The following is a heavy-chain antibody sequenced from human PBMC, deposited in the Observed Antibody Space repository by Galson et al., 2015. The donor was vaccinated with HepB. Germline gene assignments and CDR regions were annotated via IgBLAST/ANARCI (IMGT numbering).Heavy chain of an antibody. V-gene: IGHV3-73*01. CDR3: VRSGDFSGYSSR. CDR1: GFTFSGPA. Sequence: LRLSCAASGFTFSGPAIHWVRQASGKGPEWIGHIRSKATNYAALYVPSLKGRFTISRDDSKNMAYLHMRSLKTDDTAVYYCVRSGDFSGYSSRWGQGTLVTVSS. D-gene: IGHD6-13*01. J-gene: IGHJ4*02. CDR2: IRSKATNYAA.